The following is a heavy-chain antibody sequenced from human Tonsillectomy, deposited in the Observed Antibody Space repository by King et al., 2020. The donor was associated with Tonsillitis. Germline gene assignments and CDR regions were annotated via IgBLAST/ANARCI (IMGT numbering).Heavy chain of an antibody. J-gene: IGHJ3*02. Sequence: QLVQSGGGLVKPGGSLRLSCAASGFTFSDAWMTWVRRAPGKGLEWVGRIKTKIDGGTTDYAAPVKGRFTISRDDSKNTLFLQMNSLKTEDTALYFCTTDYYDTITNAFDIWGQGTMVTVSS. V-gene: IGHV3-15*01. CDR1: GFTFSDAW. CDR2: IKTKIDGGTT. D-gene: IGHD3-22*01. CDR3: TTDYYDTITNAFDI.